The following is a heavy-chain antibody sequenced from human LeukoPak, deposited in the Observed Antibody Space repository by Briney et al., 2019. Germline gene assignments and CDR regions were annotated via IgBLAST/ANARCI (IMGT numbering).Heavy chain of an antibody. Sequence: PGGSLRLSCAASGFTFSSYAMSWVRQAPGKGLEWVSAFSGSGGSTYYADCVKGRFTISRDNYKNTLYLQMNSLRAEDTAVYYCAKDRYYYDSSGYYNWFDPWGQGTLVTVSS. CDR1: GFTFSSYA. CDR2: FSGSGGST. D-gene: IGHD3-22*01. V-gene: IGHV3-23*01. J-gene: IGHJ5*02. CDR3: AKDRYYYDSSGYYNWFDP.